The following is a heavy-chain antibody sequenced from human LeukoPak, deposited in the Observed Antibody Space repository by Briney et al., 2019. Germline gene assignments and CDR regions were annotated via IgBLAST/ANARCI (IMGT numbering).Heavy chain of an antibody. Sequence: GGSLRLSCAASGFTFSSYSMNWVRQAPGKGLEWVSSISSSSSYIYYADSVKGRFTISRDNAKNSLYLQMNSLRAEDTAVYYWARDILTGSRPFPFDYWGEGPLVTVSS. CDR3: ARDILTGSRPFPFDY. CDR2: ISSSSSYI. J-gene: IGHJ4*02. D-gene: IGHD3-9*01. V-gene: IGHV3-21*01. CDR1: GFTFSSYS.